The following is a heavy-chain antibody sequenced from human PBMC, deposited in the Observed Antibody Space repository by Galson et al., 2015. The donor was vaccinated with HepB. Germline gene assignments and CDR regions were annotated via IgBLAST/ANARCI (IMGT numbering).Heavy chain of an antibody. CDR1: GFTFSNYK. Sequence: SLRLSCAASGFTFSNYKMNWVRQAPGKGLEWVSYISSTSSTIYYADSVKGRFTISRDNAENSLYLQMNSLRDEDTAVYYCARDLRYFHFWSSSYYFDYWGQGTLVTVSS. CDR2: ISSTSSTI. CDR3: ARDLRYFHFWSSSYYFDY. D-gene: IGHD3-3*01. J-gene: IGHJ4*02. V-gene: IGHV3-48*02.